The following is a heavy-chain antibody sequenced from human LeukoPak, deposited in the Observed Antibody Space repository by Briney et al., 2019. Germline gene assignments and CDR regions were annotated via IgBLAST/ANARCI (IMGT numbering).Heavy chain of an antibody. CDR2: IYSGGST. CDR3: AREASGSYSRPLDY. Sequence: GGSLRLSCAASGFTVSSNYMSWVRQAPGKGLEWVSVIYSGGSTYYADSVKGRFTISRDNSKNALYLQMNSLRAEDTAVYYCAREASGSYSRPLDYWGQGTLVTVSS. CDR1: GFTVSSNY. J-gene: IGHJ4*02. V-gene: IGHV3-53*01. D-gene: IGHD1-26*01.